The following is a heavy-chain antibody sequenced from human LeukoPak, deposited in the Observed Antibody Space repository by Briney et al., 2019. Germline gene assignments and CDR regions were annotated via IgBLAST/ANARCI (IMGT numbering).Heavy chain of an antibody. V-gene: IGHV1-46*01. CDR1: GYTFTSYY. J-gene: IGHJ4*02. D-gene: IGHD3-9*01. CDR2: VNPSGGST. Sequence: ASVKVSCKASGYTFTSYYMHWVRQAPGQGLEWMGIVNPSGGSTSYAQKFQGRVTMTRDTFTSTAYMELRSLRSDDTAVYYCARYILTGYYPDYWGQGTLVTVSS. CDR3: ARYILTGYYPDY.